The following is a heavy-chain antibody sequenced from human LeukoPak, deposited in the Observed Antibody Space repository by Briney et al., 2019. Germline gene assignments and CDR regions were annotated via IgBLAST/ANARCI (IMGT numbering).Heavy chain of an antibody. D-gene: IGHD3-22*01. V-gene: IGHV3-66*01. J-gene: IGHJ4*02. CDR3: ARAVGTYYYDSSGSRLMGY. CDR1: GFTVSSNY. Sequence: GGSLRLSCAASGFTVSSNYMSWVRQAPGKGLEWVSVIYSGGSTYYADSVKGRFTISRDNSKNTLYLQMNSLRAEDTAVYYCARAVGTYYYDSSGSRLMGYWGQGTLVTVSS. CDR2: IYSGGST.